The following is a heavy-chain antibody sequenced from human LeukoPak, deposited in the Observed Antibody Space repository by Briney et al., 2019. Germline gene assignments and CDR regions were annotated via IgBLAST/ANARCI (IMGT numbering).Heavy chain of an antibody. D-gene: IGHD3-10*01. V-gene: IGHV3-11*05. Sequence: GGSLRLSCAASGFNFSDSYMSWIRQTPGKGLEWLSHISSSSGHTNYADSVKGRFTISRDNAKSSLYLQMNSLRVEDTAVYYCARGGAFYYGLWGQGTQVTVSS. CDR3: ARGGAFYYGL. CDR1: GFNFSDSY. J-gene: IGHJ4*02. CDR2: ISSSSGHT.